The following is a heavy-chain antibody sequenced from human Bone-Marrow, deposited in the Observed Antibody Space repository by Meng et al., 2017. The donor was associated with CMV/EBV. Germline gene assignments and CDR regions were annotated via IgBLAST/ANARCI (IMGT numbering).Heavy chain of an antibody. D-gene: IGHD2/OR15-2a*01. V-gene: IGHV1-18*01. J-gene: IGHJ6*02. CDR3: ARGIVIIRDYHHYAVDV. Sequence: ASVKVSCKASGYTFTSYGISWVRQAPGQGLEWMGWISAYNGDTMYAPKVQGRVTMTTDTSTSTAYMELRGLRSDDTAVYYCARGIVIIRDYHHYAVDVWGQGTTVTVSS. CDR1: GYTFTSYG. CDR2: ISAYNGDT.